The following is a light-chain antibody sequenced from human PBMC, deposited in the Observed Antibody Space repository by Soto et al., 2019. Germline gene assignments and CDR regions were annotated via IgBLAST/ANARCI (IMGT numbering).Light chain of an antibody. Sequence: QSVLTQPPSVSGAPGQRVTISCTGSSSNIGAGYDVHWYRQLPGTAPTVLIYGNINRPSGVPDRFSASKSGTSASLAITGLQAEDEADYYCQSYDNNLVVFGGGTKATVL. CDR1: SSNIGAGYD. V-gene: IGLV1-40*01. CDR3: QSYDNNLVV. J-gene: IGLJ2*01. CDR2: GNI.